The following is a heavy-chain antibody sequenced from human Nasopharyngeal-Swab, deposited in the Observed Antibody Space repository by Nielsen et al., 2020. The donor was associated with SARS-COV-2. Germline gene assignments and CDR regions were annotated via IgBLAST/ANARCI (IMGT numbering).Heavy chain of an antibody. CDR1: GFTFSRYW. CDR3: ATGGRSAFEI. V-gene: IGHV3-74*01. D-gene: IGHD3-16*01. J-gene: IGHJ3*02. CDR2: IINDEATT. Sequence: GESLKISCAASGFTFSRYWMHWDRQVPGKGLVWVSRIINDEATTRYADSVKGRFTISRDNAKNTLYLQMNSLRAEDTAVYFCATGGRSAFEIWGQGTMVTVSS.